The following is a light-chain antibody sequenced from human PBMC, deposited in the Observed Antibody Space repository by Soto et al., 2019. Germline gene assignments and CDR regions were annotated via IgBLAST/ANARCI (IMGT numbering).Light chain of an antibody. J-gene: IGKJ3*01. CDR3: QQYNYY. Sequence: DIQMTQSPSTLSASVGDRVTITCRARQSISTWLAWFQVKPGRAPKLLIYDASSLECGVPSRFSGSGSGTEFTLTISSLQPDDFATYYCQQYNYYFGPGTKVDIK. CDR2: DAS. V-gene: IGKV1-5*01. CDR1: QSISTW.